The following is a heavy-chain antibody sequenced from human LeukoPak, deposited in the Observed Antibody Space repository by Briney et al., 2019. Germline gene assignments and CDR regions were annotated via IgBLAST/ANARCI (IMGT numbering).Heavy chain of an antibody. CDR2: IYYSGST. V-gene: IGHV4-31*03. CDR3: ARTSYCSSTSCYFYYYYGMDV. J-gene: IGHJ6*02. CDR1: GGSIGSGGYY. Sequence: SQTLSLTCTVSGGSIGSGGYYWSWIRQHPGKGLEWIGYIYYSGSTYYNPSLKSRVTISVDTSKNQFSLKLSSVTAADTAVYYCARTSYCSSTSCYFYYYYGMDVWGQGTTVTVSS. D-gene: IGHD2-2*01.